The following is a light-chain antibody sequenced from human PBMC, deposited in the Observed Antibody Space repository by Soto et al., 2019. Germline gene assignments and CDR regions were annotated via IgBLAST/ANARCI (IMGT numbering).Light chain of an antibody. V-gene: IGKV3-15*01. Sequence: TQSPATLSVSPGESVTLSCRASQTIKNLLAWYQQRPGQSPRLLFYYASTRATGVPARFSGSGSGTEFTLAISSLQSEDFATYYCQQYHNWPITFGQGTRLEIK. J-gene: IGKJ5*01. CDR3: QQYHNWPIT. CDR2: YAS. CDR1: QTIKNL.